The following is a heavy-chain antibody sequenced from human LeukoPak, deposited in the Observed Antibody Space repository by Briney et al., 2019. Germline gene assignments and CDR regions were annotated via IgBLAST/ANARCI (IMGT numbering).Heavy chain of an antibody. CDR3: ARVDRPYYYGSGRRNWFDP. V-gene: IGHV4-34*01. CDR1: GGSFSGNY. D-gene: IGHD3-10*01. J-gene: IGHJ5*02. CDR2: INHSGST. Sequence: PSETLSLTCAVYGGSFSGNYWSWIRQPPGKGLEWIGEINHSGSTNYNPSLKSRVTISVDTSKNQFSLKLSSVTAADTAVYYCARVDRPYYYGSGRRNWFDPWGQGTLSPSPQ.